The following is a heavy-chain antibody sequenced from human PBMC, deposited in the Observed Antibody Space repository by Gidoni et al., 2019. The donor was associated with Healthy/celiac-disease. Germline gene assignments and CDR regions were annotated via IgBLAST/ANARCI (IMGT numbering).Heavy chain of an antibody. J-gene: IGHJ6*02. CDR3: ARLEKDYTSLYYYYGMDV. Sequence: VQLVQSGAEVKKAGATVKVSCKASGYNFTSYAMHWVRQAPGQRLEWMGWINAGNGNTKYSQKFQGRVTITRDTSASTAYMELSSLRSEDTAVYYCARLEKDYTSLYYYYGMDVWGQGTTVTVSS. D-gene: IGHD4-4*01. CDR2: INAGNGNT. V-gene: IGHV1-3*01. CDR1: GYNFTSYA.